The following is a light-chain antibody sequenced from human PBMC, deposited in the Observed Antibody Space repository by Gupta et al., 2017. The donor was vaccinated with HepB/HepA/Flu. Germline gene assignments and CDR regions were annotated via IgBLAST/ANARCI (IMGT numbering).Light chain of an antibody. CDR3: QQCGSSPICG. Sequence: EIVLTQSPGTLSLSPGERATLSCRASQSVSSSYLAWYQQKPGQAPRLLIYGASSRATGIPDRFSGSGSGTDFTLTISRLEPEDFAVYYCQQCGSSPICGFGPGTKMEIK. J-gene: IGKJ2*04. CDR2: GAS. V-gene: IGKV3-20*01. CDR1: QSVSSSY.